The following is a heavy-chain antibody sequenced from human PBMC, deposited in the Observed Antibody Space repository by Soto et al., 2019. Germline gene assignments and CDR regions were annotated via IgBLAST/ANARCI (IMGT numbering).Heavy chain of an antibody. D-gene: IGHD3-3*01. CDR2: INPSGDST. Sequence: QVQLVQSGAEVKKPGASVKVSCKASGYTFTIYYMHWVRQAPRHGLEWIGIINPSGDSTSYAQKFNGIVIITRDKSARTVYMGLSSVRSEDTAVYYGARDPYYDFWSGELGEGMDVCVEGTKV. CDR3: ARDPYYDFWSGELGEGMDV. J-gene: IGHJ6*02. CDR1: GYTFTIYY. V-gene: IGHV1-46*01.